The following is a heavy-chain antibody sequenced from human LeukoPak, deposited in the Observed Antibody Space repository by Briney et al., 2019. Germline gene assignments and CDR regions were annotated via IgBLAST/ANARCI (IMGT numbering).Heavy chain of an antibody. CDR2: ISYDGSNK. J-gene: IGHJ4*02. D-gene: IGHD3-10*01. Sequence: GGSLRLSCAASGFTFSSYGMHWVRQAPGKGLEWVAVISYDGSNKYYADSVKGRFTISRDNSGSTLYLHMNSLRAEDTAIYYCGTHGSGNFGPWRYWGQGTLVTVSS. CDR1: GFTFSSYG. CDR3: GTHGSGNFGPWRY. V-gene: IGHV3-30*03.